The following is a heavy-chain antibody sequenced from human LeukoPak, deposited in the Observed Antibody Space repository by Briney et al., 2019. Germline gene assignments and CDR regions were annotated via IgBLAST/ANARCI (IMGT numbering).Heavy chain of an antibody. J-gene: IGHJ5*02. D-gene: IGHD3-22*01. Sequence: SETLSLTCTVSGGSISSSSYYWGWIRQPPGKGLEWIGSIYYSGSTNYNPSLKSRVTISVDTSKNQFSLKLSSVTAADTAVYYCARSYYETWFDPWGQGTLVTVSS. CDR1: GGSISSSSYY. CDR3: ARSYYETWFDP. V-gene: IGHV4-39*07. CDR2: IYYSGST.